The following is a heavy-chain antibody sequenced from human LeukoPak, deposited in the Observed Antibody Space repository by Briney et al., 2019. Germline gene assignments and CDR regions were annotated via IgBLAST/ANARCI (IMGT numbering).Heavy chain of an antibody. CDR1: GGSISSYY. CDR3: ARGSRWDSGYVDAFDI. Sequence: PSETLSLTCTVSGGSISSYYWSWKRQPAGKGLEWIGRIYTSGSTNYNPSLKSRVTMSVDTSKNQFSVKLSSVTAADTAVYYCARGSRWDSGYVDAFDIWGQGTMVTVSS. CDR2: IYTSGST. D-gene: IGHD3-22*01. V-gene: IGHV4-4*07. J-gene: IGHJ3*02.